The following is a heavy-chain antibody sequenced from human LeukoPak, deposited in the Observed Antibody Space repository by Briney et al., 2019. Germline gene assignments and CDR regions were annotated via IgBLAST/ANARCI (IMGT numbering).Heavy chain of an antibody. J-gene: IGHJ4*02. V-gene: IGHV3-21*01. Sequence: GGSLRLSCVASGFTFSSYSMNWVRQAPGKGLEWVSSISSSSSYIYYADSVKGRFTISRDNAKNSLYLQMNSLRAEDTDVYYCAREEEGYYYDSSGYSAQPTDYWGQGTLVTVSS. CDR1: GFTFSSYS. CDR3: AREEEGYYYDSSGYSAQPTDY. CDR2: ISSSSSYI. D-gene: IGHD3-22*01.